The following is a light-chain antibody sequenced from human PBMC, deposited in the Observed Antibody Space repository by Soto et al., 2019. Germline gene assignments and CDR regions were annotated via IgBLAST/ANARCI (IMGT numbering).Light chain of an antibody. CDR1: SSDIGSNY. Sequence: QPVLTQPPSASGTPGQRVTISCSGSSSDIGSNYVYWYQHLPGTAPKLLIYRNNQRPSGVPDRFSGSKSGTSASLAISGLRSEDEADYFCAAWDDSLSGRGVFGGGTQLTVL. J-gene: IGLJ2*01. CDR3: AAWDDSLSGRGV. CDR2: RNN. V-gene: IGLV1-47*01.